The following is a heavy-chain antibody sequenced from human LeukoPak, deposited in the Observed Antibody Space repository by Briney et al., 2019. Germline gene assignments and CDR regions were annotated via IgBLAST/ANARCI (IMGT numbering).Heavy chain of an antibody. CDR2: MNPNSGNT. CDR1: RYTFSIYD. V-gene: IGHV1-8*01. J-gene: IGHJ4*02. Sequence: GASVKVSYTPSRYTFSIYDIKGVRQATGQGLEWMGWMNPNSGNTGYAQKFQGRVTMTTTTSISKAYMELRSLRFEDTAVYYCVRGGCYYHISGNYFIRPPVYWGQGTLVTVSS. CDR3: VRGGCYYHISGNYFIRPPVY. D-gene: IGHD3-10*01.